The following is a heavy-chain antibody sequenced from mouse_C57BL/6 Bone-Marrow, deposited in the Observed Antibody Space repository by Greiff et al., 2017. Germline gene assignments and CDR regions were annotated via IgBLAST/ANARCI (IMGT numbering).Heavy chain of an antibody. CDR1: GYTFTSYW. Sequence: SGTVLARPGASVKMSCKTSGYTFTSYWMHWVKQRPGQGLEWIGAIYPGNSDTSYNQKFKGKAKMTAVTSASTAYMELSSLTNEDSAVYYCTRSLWGYYVPWFAYWGQGTLVTVSA. CDR3: TRSLWGYYVPWFAY. J-gene: IGHJ3*01. V-gene: IGHV1-5*01. CDR2: IYPGNSDT. D-gene: IGHD2-3*01.